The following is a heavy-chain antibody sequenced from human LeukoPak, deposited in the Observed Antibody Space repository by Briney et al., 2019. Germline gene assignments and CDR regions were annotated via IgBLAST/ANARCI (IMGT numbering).Heavy chain of an antibody. CDR3: ARALMTTSYYYYMDV. Sequence: PSETLPLTCTVSGGSISSYYWSWIRQPAGNGLEWIGRIYTSGSTNYNPSLKSRVTISVDTSKNQFSLKLSSVTAADTAVYYCARALMTTSYYYYMDVWGKGTTVTVSS. CDR2: IYTSGST. D-gene: IGHD4-11*01. CDR1: GGSISSYY. J-gene: IGHJ6*03. V-gene: IGHV4-4*07.